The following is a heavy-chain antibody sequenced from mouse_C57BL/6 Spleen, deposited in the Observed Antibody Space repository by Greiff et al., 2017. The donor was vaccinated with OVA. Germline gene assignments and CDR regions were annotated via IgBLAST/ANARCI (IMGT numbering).Heavy chain of an antibody. Sequence: VQLQQSGPGLVQPSQSLSITCTVSGFSLTSYGVHWVRQSPGKGLEWLGVIWSGGSTDYNAAFISRLSISKDNSKSQVFFKMNSLQADDTAIYYCARVYYDYDGGPYYAMDYWGQGTSVTVSS. V-gene: IGHV2-2*01. J-gene: IGHJ4*01. CDR2: IWSGGST. CDR3: ARVYYDYDGGPYYAMDY. D-gene: IGHD2-4*01. CDR1: GFSLTSYG.